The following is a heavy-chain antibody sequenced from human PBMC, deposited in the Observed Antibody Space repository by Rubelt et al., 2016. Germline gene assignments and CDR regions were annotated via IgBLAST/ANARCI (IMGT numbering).Heavy chain of an antibody. CDR3: ARDTYYYDSSGYGSYGMDV. Sequence: GLEWVANIKQDGSEKYYADSVKGRFTISRDNSKNTLYLQMNSLRAEDTAVYYCARDTYYYDSSGYGSYGMDVWGQGTTVTVSS. CDR2: IKQDGSEK. V-gene: IGHV3-7*01. J-gene: IGHJ6*02. D-gene: IGHD3-22*01.